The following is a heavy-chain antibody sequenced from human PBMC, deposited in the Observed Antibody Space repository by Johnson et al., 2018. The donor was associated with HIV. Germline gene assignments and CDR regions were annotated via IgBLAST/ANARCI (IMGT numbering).Heavy chain of an antibody. CDR2: INWNGART. Sequence: VQLVESGGGLVQPGRSLRLSCAASGFTFDDYAMHWVRQAPGKGLEWVSGINWNGARTGYADSVKGRFTISRDNAKNSVYLQMNSLRAEDTALYYCARDVGGWGYRHAFDMWGQGTMVTVS. V-gene: IGHV3-9*01. CDR3: ARDVGGWGYRHAFDM. D-gene: IGHD5-12*01. CDR1: GFTFDDYA. J-gene: IGHJ3*02.